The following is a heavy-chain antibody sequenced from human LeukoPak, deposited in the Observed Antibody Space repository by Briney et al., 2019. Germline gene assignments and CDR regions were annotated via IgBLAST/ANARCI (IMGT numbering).Heavy chain of an antibody. Sequence: ASVKVSCKASGGTFSSYAISWVRQAPGQGLEWMGGIIPIFGTANYAQKFQGRVTITTDESTSTAYMELSSLSSEDTAVYYCARGGSCSSTSCLYLPFDYWGQGTLVTVSS. CDR2: IIPIFGTA. CDR1: GGTFSSYA. J-gene: IGHJ4*02. V-gene: IGHV1-69*05. D-gene: IGHD2-2*03. CDR3: ARGGSCSSTSCLYLPFDY.